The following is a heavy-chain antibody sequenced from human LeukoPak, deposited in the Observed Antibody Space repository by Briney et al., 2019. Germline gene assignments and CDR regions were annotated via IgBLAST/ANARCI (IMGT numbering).Heavy chain of an antibody. Sequence: SETLSLTCTVSGGSISSYYWSWIRQPPGKGLEWIGYIYYSGSTYYNPSLKSRVTISVDTSKNQFSLKLSSVTAADTAVYYCAKSGDYLWDYWGQGTLVTVSS. J-gene: IGHJ4*02. CDR2: IYYSGST. CDR1: GGSISSYY. D-gene: IGHD3-16*01. V-gene: IGHV4-59*08. CDR3: AKSGDYLWDY.